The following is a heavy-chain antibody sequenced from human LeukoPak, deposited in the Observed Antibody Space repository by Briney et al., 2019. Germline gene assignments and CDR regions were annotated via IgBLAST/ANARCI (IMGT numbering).Heavy chain of an antibody. CDR3: ARSYYSGSGMMFDP. Sequence: ASVKVSCKASGYTFTDYFMHWVRQAPGQGLEWMGWTNPNSAGTNYAQKFQYRVTMTRDTSISTAYMELSWLRSDDTALYYCARSYYSGSGMMFDPWGQGTLVTVSS. CDR1: GYTFTDYF. J-gene: IGHJ5*02. CDR2: TNPNSAGT. D-gene: IGHD3-10*01. V-gene: IGHV1-2*02.